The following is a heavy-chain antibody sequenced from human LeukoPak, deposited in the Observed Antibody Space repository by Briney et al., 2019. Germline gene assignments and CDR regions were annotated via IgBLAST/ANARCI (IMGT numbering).Heavy chain of an antibody. J-gene: IGHJ4*02. D-gene: IGHD6-13*01. V-gene: IGHV3-7*01. CDR3: ASGRQLGY. CDR2: IKEDGSEK. Sequence: GGSLSLSCAASGFTFSNYWISWVRQAPGKGLEWVANIKEDGSEKYYVDSVKGRFTISRDNARNSLYLQMNSLRAEDTAVYYCASGRQLGYWGQGTLVTVSS. CDR1: GFTFSNYW.